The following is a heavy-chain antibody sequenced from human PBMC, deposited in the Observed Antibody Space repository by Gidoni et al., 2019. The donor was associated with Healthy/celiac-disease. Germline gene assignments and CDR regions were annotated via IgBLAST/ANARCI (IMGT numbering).Heavy chain of an antibody. CDR1: GFTFRSYA. D-gene: IGHD3-10*01. Sequence: EVQLLESGVGLVPPGGSLRLSCAASGFTFRSYAMRWVRQAPGKGLEWVSAISGSGGSTYYADSVKGRFTISRDNSKNTLYLQMNSLRAEDTAVYYCAKLPIWFGELLYYLDYWGQGTLVTVSS. J-gene: IGHJ4*02. V-gene: IGHV3-23*01. CDR3: AKLPIWFGELLYYLDY. CDR2: ISGSGGST.